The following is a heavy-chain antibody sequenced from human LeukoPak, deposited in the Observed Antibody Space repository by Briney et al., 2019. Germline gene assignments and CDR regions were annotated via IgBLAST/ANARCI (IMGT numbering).Heavy chain of an antibody. CDR2: IYYSGST. CDR1: GGSISSSSYY. Sequence: SETLSLTXTVSGGSISSSSYYWGWIRQPPGKGLEWIGSIYYSGSTYYNPSLKSRVTISVDTSKNQFSLKLSSVTAADTAVYYCARHVGYYDSSAPFDYWGQGTLVTVSS. CDR3: ARHVGYYDSSAPFDY. V-gene: IGHV4-39*01. D-gene: IGHD3-22*01. J-gene: IGHJ4*02.